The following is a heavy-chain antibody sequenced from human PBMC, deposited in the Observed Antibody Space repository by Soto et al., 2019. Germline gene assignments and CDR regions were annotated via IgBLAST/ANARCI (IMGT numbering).Heavy chain of an antibody. CDR1: GGAFSSYT. D-gene: IGHD6-6*01. CDR3: ARDSSSSHLDY. Sequence: SVKGSFRASGGAFSSYTISWGRQAPGQGLEWMGSIIPILGIANYAQKFQDRVTMTRNTSIRTAYMELSSLRSEDTAVYYWARDSSSSHLDYSGQGTLVTVSS. CDR2: IIPILGIA. V-gene: IGHV1-69*04. J-gene: IGHJ4*02.